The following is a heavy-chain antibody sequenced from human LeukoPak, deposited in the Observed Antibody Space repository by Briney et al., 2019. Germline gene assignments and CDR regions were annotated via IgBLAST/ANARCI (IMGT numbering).Heavy chain of an antibody. J-gene: IGHJ6*02. CDR1: GGTFSSYA. Sequence: SVKVSCKASGGTFSSYAIRWVRQAPGQGLEWMGRIIPILGIANYAQKFQGRVTITADKSTSTAYMELSSLRSEDTAVYYCARVVAGSFASPYYYYGMDVWGQGTTVTVSS. CDR2: IIPILGIA. D-gene: IGHD6-19*01. V-gene: IGHV1-69*04. CDR3: ARVVAGSFASPYYYYGMDV.